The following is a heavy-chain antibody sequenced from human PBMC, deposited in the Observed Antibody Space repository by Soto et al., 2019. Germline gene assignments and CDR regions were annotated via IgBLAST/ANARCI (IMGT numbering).Heavy chain of an antibody. Sequence: SETLSLTCTVSGGSISSYYWSWIRQPPGKGLEWIGYIYYSGSTNYNPSLKSRVTISVDTSKNQFSPKLSSVTAADTAVYYCARGGYDSRPYYFDYWGQGTLVTVSS. V-gene: IGHV4-59*01. J-gene: IGHJ4*02. CDR2: IYYSGST. CDR1: GGSISSYY. CDR3: ARGGYDSRPYYFDY. D-gene: IGHD3-22*01.